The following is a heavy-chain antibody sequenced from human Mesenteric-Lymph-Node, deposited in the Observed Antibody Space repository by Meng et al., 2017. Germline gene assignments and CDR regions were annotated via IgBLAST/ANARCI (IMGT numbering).Heavy chain of an antibody. CDR1: GGPFSSSGYY. D-gene: IGHD7-27*01. CDR3: ASPLGILGIVDL. J-gene: IGHJ2*01. V-gene: IGHV4-39*01. Sequence: QLQLAGSGPGLVQPSGTLSFTCPSPGGPFSSSGYYWGWIRQPPGKGLEWIGSIYYSGSTYYNPSLKSRVTISVDTSKNQFSLKLSSVTAADTAVYYCASPLGILGIVDLWGRGTLVTVSS. CDR2: IYYSGST.